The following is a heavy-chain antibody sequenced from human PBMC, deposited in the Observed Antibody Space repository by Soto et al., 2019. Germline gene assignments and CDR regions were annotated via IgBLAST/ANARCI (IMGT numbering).Heavy chain of an antibody. CDR3: ARVARFLELLSSRDYYYYGMDF. V-gene: IGHV4-59*12. D-gene: IGHD3-3*01. J-gene: IGHJ6*02. Sequence: SETLSLTCTVSGDSISSYYWNWIRQPPGKGLEWIGYIYSSGHTHYNPSLKSRVTMSLDTSKDQFSLILNSVTAADTAVYYCARVARFLELLSSRDYYYYGMDFWGQAIMVSVSS. CDR2: IYSSGHT. CDR1: GDSISSYY.